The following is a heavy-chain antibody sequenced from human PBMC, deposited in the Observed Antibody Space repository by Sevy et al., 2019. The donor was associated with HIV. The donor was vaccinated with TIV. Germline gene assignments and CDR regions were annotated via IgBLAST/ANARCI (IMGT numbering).Heavy chain of an antibody. CDR1: GFNLSPYD. CDR3: AKEGYYYDSRTKDWFDP. CDR2: IGADGTKK. V-gene: IGHV3-33*03. J-gene: IGHJ5*02. D-gene: IGHD3-22*01. Sequence: GSLRLSCVASGFNLSPYDMHWLRQAPGKGLEWVAVIGADGTKKDYVDSVKGRFIISRDNSKNTMYLQMNTMRGEDTAVYYCAKEGYYYDSRTKDWFDPWGQGTLVTVSS.